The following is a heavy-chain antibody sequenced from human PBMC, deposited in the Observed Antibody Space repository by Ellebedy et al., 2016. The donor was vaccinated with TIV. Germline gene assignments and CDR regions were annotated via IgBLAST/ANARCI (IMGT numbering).Heavy chain of an antibody. CDR1: GYTFTGYY. D-gene: IGHD2-8*01. V-gene: IGHV1-2*02. J-gene: IGHJ6*02. Sequence: AASVKVSCKASGYTFTGYYMHWARQAPGQGLEWMGWINPNSGGINYAQKFQGRVTMTRDTSISTAYMELSRLRSDDTAVYYCARGMAPYGMDVWGQGTTVTVSS. CDR2: INPNSGGI. CDR3: ARGMAPYGMDV.